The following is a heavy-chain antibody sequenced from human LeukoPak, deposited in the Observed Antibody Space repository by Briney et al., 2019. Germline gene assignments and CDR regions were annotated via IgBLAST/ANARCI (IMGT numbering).Heavy chain of an antibody. CDR2: TSSDGSDK. J-gene: IGHJ3*02. D-gene: IGHD2-15*01. CDR1: GFTFSAYA. CDR3: ARDVEEYCSGGSCYSGAFDI. Sequence: GGSLRLSCAASGFTFSAYAMHWVRQAPGKGLEWVSVISSVTSSDGSDKNYAESVRGRVTISRDNSKNTLYLEMNSLRAEDTAVYYCARDVEEYCSGGSCYSGAFDIWGQGTMVTVSS. V-gene: IGHV3-30*04.